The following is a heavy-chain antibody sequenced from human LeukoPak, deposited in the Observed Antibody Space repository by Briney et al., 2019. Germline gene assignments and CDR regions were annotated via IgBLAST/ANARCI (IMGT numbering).Heavy chain of an antibody. CDR2: ISYDGSNK. Sequence: GRSLRLSCAASGFTFSSYAMHWVRQAPGKGLEWVAVISYDGSNKYYADSVKGRFTISRDNSKNTLYLQMNSLRAEDTAVYYCARDLNDYYGSGSSYSWFDPWGQGTLVTVSS. CDR1: GFTFSSYA. V-gene: IGHV3-30-3*01. D-gene: IGHD3-10*01. CDR3: ARDLNDYYGSGSSYSWFDP. J-gene: IGHJ5*02.